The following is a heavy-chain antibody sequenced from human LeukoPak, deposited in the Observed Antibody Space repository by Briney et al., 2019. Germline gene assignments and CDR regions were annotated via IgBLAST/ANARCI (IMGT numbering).Heavy chain of an antibody. D-gene: IGHD6-19*01. V-gene: IGHV3-21*01. CDR1: GFTFSSYS. CDR2: ISSSSSYI. Sequence: PGGSLRLSCAASGFTFSSYSMNWVRQAPGKGLEWVSSISSSSSYIYYADSVKGRFTISRDNAKNSLYLQMNSLRAEDTAVYYCASTYSSGWYSEDYWGQGTLVTASS. J-gene: IGHJ4*02. CDR3: ASTYSSGWYSEDY.